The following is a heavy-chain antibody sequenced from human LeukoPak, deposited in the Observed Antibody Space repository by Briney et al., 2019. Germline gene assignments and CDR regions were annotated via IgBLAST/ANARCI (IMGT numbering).Heavy chain of an antibody. CDR1: GFTFSSYV. CDR3: AKPDCSSTSCYPQIYYYYYYMDV. Sequence: PGGSLRLSCAASGFTFSSYVMSWVRQAPGKGLEWVSAISGSGGSTYYADSVKGRFTISRDNSKNTLYLQMNSLRAEDTAVYYCAKPDCSSTSCYPQIYYYYYYMDVWGKGTTVTVSS. CDR2: ISGSGGST. J-gene: IGHJ6*03. D-gene: IGHD2-2*01. V-gene: IGHV3-23*01.